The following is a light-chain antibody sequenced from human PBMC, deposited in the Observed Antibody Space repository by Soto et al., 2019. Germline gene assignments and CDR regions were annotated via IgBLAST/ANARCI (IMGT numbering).Light chain of an antibody. V-gene: IGKV3-20*01. Sequence: EILMTQSPATLSVSPWERATLSCMASQSVSSNLAWYQQKPGQAPRLLIYGASSRATGIPDRFSGSGSGTDFTLTISRLEPEDFAVYYCQQYGSSLSITFGQGTRLEIK. CDR3: QQYGSSLSIT. CDR1: QSVSSN. J-gene: IGKJ5*01. CDR2: GAS.